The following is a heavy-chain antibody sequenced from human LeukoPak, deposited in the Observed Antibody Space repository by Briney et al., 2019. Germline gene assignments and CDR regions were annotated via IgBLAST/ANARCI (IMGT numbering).Heavy chain of an antibody. CDR3: ARDLRYFAWLFGY. V-gene: IGHV3-30-3*01. CDR1: GFTFSSYA. D-gene: IGHD3-9*01. J-gene: IGHJ4*02. CDR2: ISYDGSNK. Sequence: AVRSLRLSCAASGFTFSSYAMHWVRQAPGKGLEWVAVISYDGSNKYYADSVKGRFTIPRDNSKNTLYLQMNSLRAEDTAVYYCARDLRYFAWLFGYWGQGTLVTVAS.